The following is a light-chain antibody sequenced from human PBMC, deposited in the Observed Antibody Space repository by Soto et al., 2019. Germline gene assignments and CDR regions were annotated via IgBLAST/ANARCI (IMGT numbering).Light chain of an antibody. CDR2: GAS. V-gene: IGKV3D-15*01. CDR1: QTVSSN. Sequence: EVVMTQSPATLSVSPGERATLSCRASQTVSSNLAWYQQKPGQAPRLFIYGASTRATGIPDRFSGSGSGTDFTLTISSLQPDDFATYYCQHYNSYSEAFGQGTKV. J-gene: IGKJ1*01. CDR3: QHYNSYSEA.